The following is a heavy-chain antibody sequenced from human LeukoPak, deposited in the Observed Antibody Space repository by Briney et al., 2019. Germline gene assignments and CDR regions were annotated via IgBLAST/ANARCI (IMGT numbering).Heavy chain of an antibody. Sequence: GGSLRLSCAASGLTFSSFSFNWVRQGPGKGLEWVSSINTVASYIYYADSVKGRFTISRDNAKNSLYLQMNSLRAEDTGVYYCARFRRNSDKSGFYYYYDYWGQGTLVTVSS. J-gene: IGHJ4*02. CDR1: GLTFSSFS. D-gene: IGHD3-22*01. CDR2: INTVASYI. V-gene: IGHV3-21*06. CDR3: ARFRRNSDKSGFYYYYDY.